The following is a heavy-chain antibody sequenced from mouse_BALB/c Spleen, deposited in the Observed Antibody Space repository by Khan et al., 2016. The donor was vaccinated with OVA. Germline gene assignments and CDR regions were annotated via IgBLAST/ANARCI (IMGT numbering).Heavy chain of an antibody. CDR1: GFSLTCYG. V-gene: IGHV2-6-7*01. Sequence: VQLKESGPGLVAPSQSLSITCTVSGFSLTCYGVNWVRQPPGKGLEWLGVIWGDGITDYNSALKSRLSISKDNSKSQVFLKMNSLQTDDTARYYCARGPYFGNYFAMDYWGQGTSVTVSS. CDR2: IWGDGIT. CDR3: ARGPYFGNYFAMDY. D-gene: IGHD2-10*01. J-gene: IGHJ4*01.